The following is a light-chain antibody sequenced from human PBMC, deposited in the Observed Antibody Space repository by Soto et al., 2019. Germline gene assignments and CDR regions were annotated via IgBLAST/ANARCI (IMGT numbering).Light chain of an antibody. V-gene: IGKV3-15*01. CDR1: QSVSSN. Sequence: VMTHSPATPSVSPGERATLSCRASQSVSSNLAWYQQKPGQAPRLLIYGASTRATGIPARFSGSGSGTEFTLTISSLQSEDFAVYYCQQYNNWPPLTFGQGTRLEIK. CDR2: GAS. J-gene: IGKJ5*01. CDR3: QQYNNWPPLT.